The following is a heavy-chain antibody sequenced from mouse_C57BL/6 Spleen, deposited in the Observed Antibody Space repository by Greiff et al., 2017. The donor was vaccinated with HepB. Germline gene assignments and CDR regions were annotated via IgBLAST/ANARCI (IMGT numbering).Heavy chain of an antibody. J-gene: IGHJ2*01. CDR2: IDPSDSYT. Sequence: QVQLQQSGAELVMPGASVKLSCKASGYTFTSYWMHWVKQRPGQGLEWIGEIDPSDSYTNYNQKFKGKSTLPVDKSSSTAYMQLSSLTSEDSAVYYCARWDDGYRDFYYWGQGTTLTVSS. D-gene: IGHD2-3*01. V-gene: IGHV1-69*01. CDR3: ARWDDGYRDFYY. CDR1: GYTFTSYW.